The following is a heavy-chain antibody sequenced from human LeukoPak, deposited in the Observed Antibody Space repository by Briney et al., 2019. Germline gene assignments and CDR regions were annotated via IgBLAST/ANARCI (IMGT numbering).Heavy chain of an antibody. J-gene: IGHJ3*02. D-gene: IGHD3-22*01. CDR1: GYTFTSYA. CDR2: MNPNSGNT. Sequence: ASVKLSCKASGYTFTSYAINWVRQATGQGLEWMGGMNPNSGNTGYAQKLQGRVTMTRNTSISTAYMELSSLRSEDTAVYYCARAPSDDSSGNDSSDIWGQGTTATASS. V-gene: IGHV1-8*01. CDR3: ARAPSDDSSGNDSSDI.